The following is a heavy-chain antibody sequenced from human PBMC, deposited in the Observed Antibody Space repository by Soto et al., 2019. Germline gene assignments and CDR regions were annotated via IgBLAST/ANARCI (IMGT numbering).Heavy chain of an antibody. J-gene: IGHJ6*02. Sequence: KPSETLSLTCTVSGGSISSYYWSWIRQPPGKGLEWIGYIYYSGSTYYNPTLKSRVTISVDRSKNLFSLQLSSVTAADTAVYYCARVDILTVYGCMDVWGQGTTVTVSS. V-gene: IGHV4-59*08. D-gene: IGHD3-9*01. CDR3: ARVDILTVYGCMDV. CDR2: IYYSGST. CDR1: GGSISSYY.